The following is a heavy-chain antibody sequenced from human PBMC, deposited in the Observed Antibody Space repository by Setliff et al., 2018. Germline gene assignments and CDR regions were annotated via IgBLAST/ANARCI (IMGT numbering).Heavy chain of an antibody. V-gene: IGHV4-39*02. CDR1: GDSISNTGYY. Sequence: SETLSLTCIVAGDSISNTGYYWGWIRQPPGKGLEWIGRSYNSGTTNYNPSLKSRVTISADTSNNSFSLNLFSVTAADTAVYYCAGRDYSGGDSWGHGTLVTVSS. CDR2: SYNSGTT. D-gene: IGHD4-4*01. J-gene: IGHJ5*01. CDR3: AGRDYSGGDS.